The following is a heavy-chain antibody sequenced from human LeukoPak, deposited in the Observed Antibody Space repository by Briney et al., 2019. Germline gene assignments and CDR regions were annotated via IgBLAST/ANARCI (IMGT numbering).Heavy chain of an antibody. V-gene: IGHV3-23*01. CDR2: ISGSGGST. CDR1: GFTFSSYA. J-gene: IGHJ4*02. CDR3: AKGAILLLRFGEPLDY. D-gene: IGHD3-10*01. Sequence: GGSLRLSCAASGFTFSSYAMSWVRQAPGKGLEWVSAISGSGGSTYYADSVKGRFTISRDNSKNTLYLQMNSLRAEDTAVYYCAKGAILLLRFGEPLDYWGQGTLVTVSS.